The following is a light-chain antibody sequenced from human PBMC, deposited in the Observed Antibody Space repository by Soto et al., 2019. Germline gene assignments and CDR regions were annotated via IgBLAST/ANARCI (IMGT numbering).Light chain of an antibody. CDR2: DAY. Sequence: DIQMTQPPSILSASVGDRVTITCRASQSIRSWLAWYQQKPGKAPKLLIYDAYSLESGVPSRFSGRRSGTEFTLTIAGLQPEDFATYYCQQYESYSPLTFGGGTKVEIK. J-gene: IGKJ4*01. V-gene: IGKV1-5*01. CDR3: QQYESYSPLT. CDR1: QSIRSW.